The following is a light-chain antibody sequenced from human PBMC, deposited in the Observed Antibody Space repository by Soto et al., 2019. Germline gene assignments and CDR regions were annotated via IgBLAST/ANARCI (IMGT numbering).Light chain of an antibody. Sequence: DIQMTQSPSTLSASVGDRVSITCRASESISSWLAWYQQKSGKAPNLLIYDASTLESGVPSRFSGTRSGTEFTLTISSLQPDDFATYFCQQYHDYPRTFGQGTKVEIK. J-gene: IGKJ1*01. CDR1: ESISSW. V-gene: IGKV1-5*01. CDR2: DAS. CDR3: QQYHDYPRT.